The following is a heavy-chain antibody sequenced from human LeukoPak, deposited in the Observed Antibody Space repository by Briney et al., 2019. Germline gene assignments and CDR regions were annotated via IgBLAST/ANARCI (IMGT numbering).Heavy chain of an antibody. J-gene: IGHJ5*02. CDR3: AKDFFVGIFGVVRSPDWFDP. Sequence: PGGSLRLSCAASGFTFSSYAMSWVRRAPGKGLEWVSAISGSGGSTYYADSEKGRFTISRDNSKNTLYLQMNSLRAEDTAVYYCAKDFFVGIFGVVRSPDWFDPWGQGTLVTVSS. CDR1: GFTFSSYA. V-gene: IGHV3-23*01. CDR2: ISGSGGST. D-gene: IGHD3-3*01.